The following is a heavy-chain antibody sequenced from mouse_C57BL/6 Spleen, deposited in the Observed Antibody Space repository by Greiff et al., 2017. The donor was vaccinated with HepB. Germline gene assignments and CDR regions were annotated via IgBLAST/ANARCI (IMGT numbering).Heavy chain of an antibody. CDR3: ARNYYGSSHYYAMDY. Sequence: VQLVESGPGLVAPSQSLSITCTVSGFSLTSYAISWVRQPPGKGLEWLGVIWTGGGTNYNSALKSRLSISKDNSKRQVFLKMNSLQTDDTARYYCARNYYGSSHYYAMDYWGQGTSVTVSS. V-gene: IGHV2-9-1*01. CDR2: IWTGGGT. J-gene: IGHJ4*01. D-gene: IGHD1-1*01. CDR1: GFSLTSYA.